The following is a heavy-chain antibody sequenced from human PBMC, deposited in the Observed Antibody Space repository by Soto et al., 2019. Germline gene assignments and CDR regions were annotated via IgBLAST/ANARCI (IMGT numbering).Heavy chain of an antibody. CDR3: AKDKRSSSSQGGFDY. CDR1: GFTFSSYG. V-gene: IGHV3-30*18. D-gene: IGHD6-6*01. CDR2: ISYDGSNK. Sequence: QVQLVESGGGVVQPGRSLRLSCATSGFTFSSYGMHWVRQAPGKGLEWVAVISYDGSNKYYADSVKGRFTISRDNSKNTLYLQMNSLRAEDTAVYYCAKDKRSSSSQGGFDYWGQGTLVTVSS. J-gene: IGHJ4*02.